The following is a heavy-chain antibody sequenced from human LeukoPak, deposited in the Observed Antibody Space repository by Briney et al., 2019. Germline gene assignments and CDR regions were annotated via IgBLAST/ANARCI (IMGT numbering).Heavy chain of an antibody. D-gene: IGHD2-2*02. J-gene: IGHJ4*02. V-gene: IGHV4-38-2*02. CDR3: ARTPLPATAILG. Sequence: SETLSLTCTVSGYSISSGYYWGWIRQPPGKGLELIGSIYHSGSTYYNPPRKSRVTISVDTHKNQFSLKLSSVTAADTAVYYCARTPLPATAILGWGQGTLVTVSS. CDR2: IYHSGST. CDR1: GYSISSGYY.